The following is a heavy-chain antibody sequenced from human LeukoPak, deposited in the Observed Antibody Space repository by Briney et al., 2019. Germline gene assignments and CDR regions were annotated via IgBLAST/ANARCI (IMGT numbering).Heavy chain of an antibody. Sequence: GGSLRLSCAASGFTFSSYSVNWVRQAPGKGLEGVSSISSSSSYIYYADSVKGRFTISRDNAKNSLYLQMNSLRAEDTAVYYCARGPSLYYYDSSGYPYYLDYWGQGTLVTVSS. J-gene: IGHJ4*02. CDR3: ARGPSLYYYDSSGYPYYLDY. D-gene: IGHD3-22*01. V-gene: IGHV3-21*01. CDR2: ISSSSSYI. CDR1: GFTFSSYS.